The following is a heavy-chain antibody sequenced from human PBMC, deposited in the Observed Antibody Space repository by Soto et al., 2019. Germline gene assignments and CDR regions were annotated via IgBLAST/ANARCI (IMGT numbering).Heavy chain of an antibody. J-gene: IGHJ6*02. Sequence: GGSLRLSCAASGFDFSNSWMHWVRQVPGKGLVWVSHINSDGSSTTYADSVKGRFTISRDNARTTVYLQLDSLRVKDTAVYYCARDKSYALAVWGQGTTVTVSS. CDR2: INSDGSST. D-gene: IGHD4-17*01. CDR1: GFDFSNSW. V-gene: IGHV3-74*03. CDR3: ARDKSYALAV.